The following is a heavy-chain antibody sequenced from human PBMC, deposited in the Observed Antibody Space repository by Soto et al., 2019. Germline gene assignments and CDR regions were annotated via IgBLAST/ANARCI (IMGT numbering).Heavy chain of an antibody. V-gene: IGHV4-30-2*01. CDR3: ARAGGLGAVAADY. CDR2: IYHSGST. Sequence: SEALSLTCAGFGGSISSGGYSWSWIRPPPGKGLEWIGYIYHSGSTYYNPSLKSRVTISVDRSKNQFSLKLSSVTAADTAVYYCARAGGLGAVAADYWGQGTLVTVSS. J-gene: IGHJ4*02. D-gene: IGHD6-19*01. CDR1: GGSISSGGYS.